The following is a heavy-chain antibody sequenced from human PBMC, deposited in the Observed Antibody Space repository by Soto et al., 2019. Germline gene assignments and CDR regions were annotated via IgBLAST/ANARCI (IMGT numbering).Heavy chain of an antibody. V-gene: IGHV4-30-4*08. CDR3: ARVGARWPGYFDS. J-gene: IGHJ4*02. D-gene: IGHD3-16*01. CDR1: GGSISGDYY. Sequence: QVRLHESGPGLVKPSQTLSLTCSVSGGSISGDYYWSWIRQSPEKGLVWIGYIYYSGSSYSNPSLQSGLSMSLDTSKNQFSLKLRYVTASDTAVYYCARVGARWPGYFDSWGQGDLVAVSS. CDR2: IYYSGSS.